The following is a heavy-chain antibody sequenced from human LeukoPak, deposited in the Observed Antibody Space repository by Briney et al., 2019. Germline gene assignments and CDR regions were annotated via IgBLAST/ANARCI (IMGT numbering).Heavy chain of an antibody. J-gene: IGHJ4*02. CDR2: IYYSGST. CDR3: AGTYYYDSSGYYFPFDY. D-gene: IGHD3-22*01. Sequence: PSETLSLTCTVSGGSISSYYWSWIRQPPGKGLEWIGYIYYSGSTNYNPSLKSRVTISVDTSKNQFSLKLSSVTATDTAVYYCAGTYYYDSSGYYFPFDYWGQGTLVTVSS. V-gene: IGHV4-59*08. CDR1: GGSISSYY.